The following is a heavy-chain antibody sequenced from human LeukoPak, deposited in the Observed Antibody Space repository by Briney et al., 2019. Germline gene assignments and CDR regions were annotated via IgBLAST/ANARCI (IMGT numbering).Heavy chain of an antibody. CDR2: IFPSGGEI. V-gene: IGHV3-23*01. D-gene: IGHD3-22*01. CDR3: ARAGWLWAFDY. Sequence: GGSLRLSCAASGFTFSTFAMLWVRQPRGKGLEWVSSIFPSGGEIHYADSVRGRFTISRDNSKSTLSLQMNSLRAEDTAVYYCARAGWLWAFDYWGQGTLVTVSS. CDR1: GFTFSTFA. J-gene: IGHJ4*02.